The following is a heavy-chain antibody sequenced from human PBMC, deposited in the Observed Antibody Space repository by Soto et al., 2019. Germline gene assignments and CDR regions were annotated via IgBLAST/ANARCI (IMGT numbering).Heavy chain of an antibody. J-gene: IGHJ4*02. D-gene: IGHD1-1*01. CDR2: ISYDGRNT. V-gene: IGHV3-30*04. CDR3: AKDSAPDTTVWYYFDY. CDR1: GFTFSTYT. Sequence: QVQLVESGGGVVQPGRSLRLSCAASGFTFSTYTMHWVRQAPGKGLEWVAVISYDGRNTYYADSVKGRFTISRDNSQNTLYLQMNSLRAEDTAVYYCAKDSAPDTTVWYYFDYWGQGTLVTVSS.